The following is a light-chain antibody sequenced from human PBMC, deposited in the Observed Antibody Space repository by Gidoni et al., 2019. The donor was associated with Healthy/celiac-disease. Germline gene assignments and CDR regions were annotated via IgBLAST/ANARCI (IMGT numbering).Light chain of an antibody. CDR2: AAS. CDR1: QSVSSY. J-gene: IGKJ4*01. Sequence: DLQMTQSPSSLSASVGDRVTIPCRASQSVSSYLNWYQQKPGKAPKLLIYAASSWQSGVPARFSGSGSGTDFTLTISSLQSEDFATYYCQQSYSSPLTFGGGTKVEIK. CDR3: QQSYSSPLT. V-gene: IGKV1-39*01.